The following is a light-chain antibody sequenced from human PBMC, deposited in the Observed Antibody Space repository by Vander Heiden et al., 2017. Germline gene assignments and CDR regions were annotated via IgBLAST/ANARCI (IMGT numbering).Light chain of an antibody. CDR1: QDISNY. V-gene: IGKV1-33*01. Sequence: DIQMTQSPSSLSASVGDRVTITCQASQDISNYLNWYQQKPGKAPKLLIYDASNLETGVPSRFSGSGSGTDFTFTISSLQPEDIATYYCQQYDNLPRYTFGQGTKLDIK. CDR2: DAS. CDR3: QQYDNLPRYT. J-gene: IGKJ2*01.